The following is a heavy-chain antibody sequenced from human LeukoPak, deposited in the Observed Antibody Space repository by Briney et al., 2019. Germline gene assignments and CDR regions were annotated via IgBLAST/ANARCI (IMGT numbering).Heavy chain of an antibody. CDR3: AREAHWGDHYYYYMDV. CDR2: ISGSGGST. D-gene: IGHD7-27*01. V-gene: IGHV3-23*01. J-gene: IGHJ6*03. Sequence: GGSLRLSCAASGFTFSSYAMSWVRQAPGKGLEWVSAISGSGGSTYYADSVKGRFTISRDNSKNTLYLQMNSLRAEDTAVYYCAREAHWGDHYYYYMDVWGKGTTVTVSS. CDR1: GFTFSSYA.